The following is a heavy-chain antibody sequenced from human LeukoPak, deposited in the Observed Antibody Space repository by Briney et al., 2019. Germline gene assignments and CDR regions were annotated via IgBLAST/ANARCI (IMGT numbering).Heavy chain of an antibody. CDR1: GGSFSGYY. V-gene: IGHV4-34*01. Sequence: SETLSLTCAVYGGSFSGYYWSWIRQPPGKGLEWIGEINHSGSTNYNPSLKSRVTISVDTSKTQSSLKLSSVTAADTAVYYCARGRITMVRGVIITSHYYYGMDVWGKGTTVTVSS. J-gene: IGHJ6*04. CDR3: ARGRITMVRGVIITSHYYYGMDV. D-gene: IGHD3-10*01. CDR2: INHSGST.